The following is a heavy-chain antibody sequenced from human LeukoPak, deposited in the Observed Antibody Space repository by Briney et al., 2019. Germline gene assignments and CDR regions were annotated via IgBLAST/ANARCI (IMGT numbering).Heavy chain of an antibody. J-gene: IGHJ4*02. CDR1: GYSFTSYW. D-gene: IGHD3-22*01. Sequence: GESLKISCKGSGYSFTSYWIGWVRQMPGKGLEWMGIIYPGDPDTRYSPSFQGQVTISADKSISTAYLQWSSLKASDTAMYYCARPVYYDSSGYAPTNYWGQGTLVTVSS. CDR3: ARPVYYDSSGYAPTNY. CDR2: IYPGDPDT. V-gene: IGHV5-51*01.